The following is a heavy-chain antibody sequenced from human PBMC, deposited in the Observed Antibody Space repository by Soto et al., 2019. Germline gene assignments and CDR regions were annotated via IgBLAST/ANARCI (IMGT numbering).Heavy chain of an antibody. D-gene: IGHD3-22*01. Sequence: SETLSLTCTVSGGSISSGSFYWGWIRQPPGKGLEWIGNVYYNGDTSYNTSLKSRVTISVDTSKNQFSLKLSSVTAADTAVYYCARAHYYDSSGYLSRSGMDVWGQGTTVTVSS. CDR2: VYYNGDT. CDR1: GGSISSGSFY. CDR3: ARAHYYDSSGYLSRSGMDV. V-gene: IGHV4-39*07. J-gene: IGHJ6*02.